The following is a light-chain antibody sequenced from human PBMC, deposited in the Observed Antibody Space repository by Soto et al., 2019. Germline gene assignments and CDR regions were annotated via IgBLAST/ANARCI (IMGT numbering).Light chain of an antibody. CDR3: QQYDGSPWT. V-gene: IGKV3-20*01. CDR1: QSISDNF. Sequence: EILLTQSPATLSLSTGERATISCRASQSISDNFLAWYRQKPGQPPGLLIYGASRRATGIPDRFSGSGSGTDFTLTIWRLEPEDFAVYYCQQYDGSPWTFGQGTKVDIK. CDR2: GAS. J-gene: IGKJ1*01.